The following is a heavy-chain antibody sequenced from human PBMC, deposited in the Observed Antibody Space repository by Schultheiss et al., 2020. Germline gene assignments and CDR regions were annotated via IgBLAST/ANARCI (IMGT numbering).Heavy chain of an antibody. J-gene: IGHJ3*02. CDR3: ARPHRVAAAGTLENAFDI. CDR2: INHSGST. D-gene: IGHD6-13*01. V-gene: IGHV4-34*01. CDR1: GGSFSGYY. Sequence: SETLSLTCAVYGGSFSGYYWSWIRQPPGKGLEWIGEINHSGSTNYNPSLKSRVTISVDTSKNQFSLKLSSVTAADTAVYYCARPHRVAAAGTLENAFDIWGQGTMVTVSS.